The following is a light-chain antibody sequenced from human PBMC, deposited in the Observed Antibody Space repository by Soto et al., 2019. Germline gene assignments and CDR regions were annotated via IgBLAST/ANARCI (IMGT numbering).Light chain of an antibody. CDR2: AES. CDR3: QKLNSYPIT. V-gene: IGKV1-9*01. CDR1: QGISSY. J-gene: IGKJ5*01. Sequence: IQLTQSPSSLSASVGDIVTITCRASQGISSYLAWYQQKPGKAPKLLIYAESTLQSGVPSRLSGSGSGTDLNLTISRLQPEDFATYYCQKLNSYPITCGQGTRLEIK.